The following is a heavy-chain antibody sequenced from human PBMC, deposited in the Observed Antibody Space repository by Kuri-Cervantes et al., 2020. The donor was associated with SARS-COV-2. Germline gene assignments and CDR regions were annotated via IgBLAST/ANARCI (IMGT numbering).Heavy chain of an antibody. CDR1: GGTFLSYD. V-gene: IGHV1-69*05. CDR3: SFSGNLNHYYMDV. J-gene: IGHJ6*03. D-gene: IGHD3-10*01. Sequence: SVKVSCKPSGGTFLSYDISWVRQAPGQGLEWMGGIIPVFGSANYAQNFQGRVTITTDESTSTAYMELSSLRSEDTAVYYCSFSGNLNHYYMDVWGKGTTVTVSS. CDR2: IIPVFGSA.